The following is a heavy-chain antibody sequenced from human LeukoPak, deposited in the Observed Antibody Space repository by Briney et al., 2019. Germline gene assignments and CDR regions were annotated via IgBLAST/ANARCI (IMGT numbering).Heavy chain of an antibody. CDR1: GFTFSSYS. CDR3: ARHLDYGGNSWVYFDY. V-gene: IGHV3-21*01. Sequence: GGSLRLSCAASGFTFSSYSMNWVRQAPGKGLEWVSSTSSSSSYIYYADSMKGRFTISRDNAKNSLYLQMNSLRAEDTAVYYCARHLDYGGNSWVYFDYWGQGTLVTVSS. J-gene: IGHJ4*02. D-gene: IGHD4-23*01. CDR2: TSSSSSYI.